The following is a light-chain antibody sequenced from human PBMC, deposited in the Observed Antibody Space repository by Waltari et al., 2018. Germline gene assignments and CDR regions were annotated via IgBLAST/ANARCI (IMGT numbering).Light chain of an antibody. CDR3: QAWDSSTVV. CDR2: QDS. Sequence: SYELTQPPSVSVSPGQTASITCSGDKLGDKYACWYHQTPGQSPVLVIYQDSKRPSGIPERFSGSNSGNTATLTISGTQAMDEADYSCQAWDSSTVVFGGGTKLTVL. CDR1: KLGDKY. J-gene: IGLJ2*01. V-gene: IGLV3-1*01.